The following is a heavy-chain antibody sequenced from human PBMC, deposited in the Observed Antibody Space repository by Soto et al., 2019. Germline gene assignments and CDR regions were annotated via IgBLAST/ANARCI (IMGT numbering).Heavy chain of an antibody. J-gene: IGHJ3*02. CDR2: INPATGAA. V-gene: IGHV1-2*02. CDR3: ARGGGVGVAGSAAFDM. CDR1: GYPVTAYY. D-gene: IGHD3-3*01. Sequence: QLHLVQSGAVVKKPGASVTVSCSASGYPVTAYYMHWVRQAPGRGLEWMGGINPATGAAKYTQTFQGRVTRARDTSTSTVFMELSGLTSEDTAVFSCARGGGVGVAGSAAFDMWGQGTLVTVSS.